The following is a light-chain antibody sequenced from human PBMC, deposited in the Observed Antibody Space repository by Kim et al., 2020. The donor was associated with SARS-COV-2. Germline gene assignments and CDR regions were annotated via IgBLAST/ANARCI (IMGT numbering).Light chain of an antibody. V-gene: IGLV3-1*01. CDR2: QDS. J-gene: IGLJ1*01. CDR3: QAWDSSTEV. CDR1: KLGDKY. Sequence: AVSPGQTASITCSGDKLGDKYACWYQQKPGQSPVLVIYQDSKRPSGIPERFSGSNSGNTATLTISGTQAMDEADYYCQAWDSSTEVFGTGTRSPS.